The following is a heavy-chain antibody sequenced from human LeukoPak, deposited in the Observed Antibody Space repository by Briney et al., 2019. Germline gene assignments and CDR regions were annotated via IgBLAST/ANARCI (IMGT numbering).Heavy chain of an antibody. J-gene: IGHJ5*02. D-gene: IGHD3-10*01. Sequence: GRSLRLSCAASGLTFSSYWMHWVRQAPRKGLVWVSLINSAGSTTTYADSVKGRFTTSTDNAKNPLYRQTNSHTTTDTSITYCASSYGSGRFDPWGQGTLGTVSS. CDR1: GLTFSSYW. V-gene: IGHV3-74*01. CDR2: INSAGSTT. CDR3: ASSYGSGRFDP.